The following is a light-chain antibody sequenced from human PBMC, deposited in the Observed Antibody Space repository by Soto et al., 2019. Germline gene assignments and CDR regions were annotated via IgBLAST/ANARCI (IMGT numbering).Light chain of an antibody. CDR2: ALS. V-gene: IGKV2-40*01. CDR3: MQCIEFPCT. J-gene: IGKJ1*01. Sequence: DIVMTQTPLSLPVTPGEPASISCRSSQSLLNIDGNTYFDWYLQKPGQSPQLLIYALSYRASGVPARFSGSGSDTDFTLKISRVEAEDVGIYYCMQCIEFPCTFGQGTKVEIK. CDR1: QSLLNIDGNTY.